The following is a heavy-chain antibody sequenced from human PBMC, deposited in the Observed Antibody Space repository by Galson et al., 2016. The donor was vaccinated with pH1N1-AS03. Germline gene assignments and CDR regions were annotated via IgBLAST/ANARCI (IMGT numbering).Heavy chain of an antibody. J-gene: IGHJ4*02. Sequence: SLRLSCAASGFTFTNYWMNWVRQAPGKGLEWVANIKTDGGDKNYVDSVKGRFIISRDNAKNSLCLQMNSLRAEDTAVYYCARENWSVEYWGQGTLVIVSS. CDR3: ARENWSVEY. V-gene: IGHV3-7*03. CDR1: GFTFTNYW. CDR2: IKTDGGDK. D-gene: IGHD1-1*01.